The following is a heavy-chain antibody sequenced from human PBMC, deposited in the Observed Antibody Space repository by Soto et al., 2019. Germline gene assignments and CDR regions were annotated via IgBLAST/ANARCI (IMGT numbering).Heavy chain of an antibody. CDR3: ARIRQAMILLNWFDP. D-gene: IGHD3-22*01. V-gene: IGHV1-69*13. Sequence: ASVKVSCKASGGTFSSYAISWVRQAPGQGLEWMGGIIPIFGTANYAQKFQGRVTITADESTSTAYMELSSLRSEDTAVYYCARIRQAMILLNWFDPWGQGTLVTVYS. J-gene: IGHJ5*02. CDR2: IIPIFGTA. CDR1: GGTFSSYA.